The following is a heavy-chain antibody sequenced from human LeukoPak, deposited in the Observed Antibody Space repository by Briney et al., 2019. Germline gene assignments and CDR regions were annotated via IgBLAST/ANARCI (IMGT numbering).Heavy chain of an antibody. CDR3: ARASTAMAYFDY. V-gene: IGHV1-2*06. Sequence: GASVKVSCKASGYTFTGYYMHWVRQAPGQGLEWMGRINLNSGGTNYAQKFQGRVTMTRDTSISTAYMELSRLRSDDTAVYYCARASTAMAYFDYWGQGTLVTVSS. CDR2: INLNSGGT. CDR1: GYTFTGYY. J-gene: IGHJ4*02. D-gene: IGHD5-18*01.